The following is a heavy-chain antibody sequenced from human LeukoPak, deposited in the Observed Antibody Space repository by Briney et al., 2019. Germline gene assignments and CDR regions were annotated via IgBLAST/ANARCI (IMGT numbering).Heavy chain of an antibody. CDR1: GYSFTTYW. CDR3: ARRGGGNGYFCLDF. D-gene: IGHD3-22*01. J-gene: IGHJ4*02. Sequence: GESLKISCQGSGYSFTTYWIAWVRQMPGKGLEWMGIFNPGDSDARYSPSFQGQVTISADKSISTAYLQWSSLKASDAAMYYCARRGGGNGYFCLDFWGQGTLVTVSS. CDR2: FNPGDSDA. V-gene: IGHV5-51*01.